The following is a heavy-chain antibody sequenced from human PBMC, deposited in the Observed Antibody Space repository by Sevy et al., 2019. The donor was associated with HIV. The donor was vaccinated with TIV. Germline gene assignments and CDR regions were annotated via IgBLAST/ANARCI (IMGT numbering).Heavy chain of an antibody. V-gene: IGHV3-53*01. J-gene: IGHJ6*02. CDR2: IHSGGKI. CDR1: GFSVCSNY. CDR3: AREDIVLGEDNYYGIDV. Sequence: GGSLRLSCAASGFSVCSNYMSWVRQAPGKGPEWVSVIHSGGKISYADSVQGRFTISRDNSKNTLYLQMNSLRAEDTAVYYCAREDIVLGEDNYYGIDVWGQGTTVTVSS. D-gene: IGHD2-15*01.